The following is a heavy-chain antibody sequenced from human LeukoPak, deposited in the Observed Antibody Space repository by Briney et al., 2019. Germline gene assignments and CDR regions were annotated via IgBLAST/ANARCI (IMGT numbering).Heavy chain of an antibody. V-gene: IGHV1-69*13. Sequence: SLKVSCKASGCTFSGYAIIWVRQAPGQGLEWMRGIIPIFGTANYAQKFQGRVTITADESTSTAYMELSSLRSEDTAVYYCAREGGYSGYDYYYYGMDVWGQGTTVTVSS. CDR3: AREGGYSGYDYYYYGMDV. CDR2: IIPIFGTA. CDR1: GCTFSGYA. J-gene: IGHJ6*02. D-gene: IGHD5-12*01.